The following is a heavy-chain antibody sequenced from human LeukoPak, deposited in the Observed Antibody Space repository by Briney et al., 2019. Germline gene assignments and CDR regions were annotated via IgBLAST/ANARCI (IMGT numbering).Heavy chain of an antibody. J-gene: IGHJ4*02. V-gene: IGHV4-34*01. CDR2: INHSGST. CDR3: ARERVVGAIFDY. D-gene: IGHD1-26*01. Sequence: SETLSLTCAVYGGSFSGYYWSWIRQPPGKGLEWIGEINHSGSTNYNPSLKSRVTISVDTSKNQFSLKLSSVTAADTAVYYCARERVVGAIFDYWGQGTLVTVSS. CDR1: GGSFSGYY.